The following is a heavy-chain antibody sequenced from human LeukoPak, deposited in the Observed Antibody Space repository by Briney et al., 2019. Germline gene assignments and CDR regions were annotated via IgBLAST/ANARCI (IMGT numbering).Heavy chain of an antibody. CDR3: AGRGIAVADYPN. Sequence: SETLSLTCTVSGVSISSYYWSWIRQPPGKGLEWIGYIYYSGSTNYNPSLKSRVTISVDTSKNQFSLKLSSVTAADRAVYYCAGRGIAVADYPNWGQGTLVTVSS. CDR2: IYYSGST. V-gene: IGHV4-59*08. D-gene: IGHD6-19*01. CDR1: GVSISSYY. J-gene: IGHJ4*02.